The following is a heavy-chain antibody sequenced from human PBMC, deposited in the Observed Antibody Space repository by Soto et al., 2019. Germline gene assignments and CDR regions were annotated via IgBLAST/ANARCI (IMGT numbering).Heavy chain of an antibody. CDR2: INPGKGHT. CDR3: AKGGYFDCSNDPAY. V-gene: IGHV1-3*01. Sequence: CARHEKKRVLGWMGRINPGKGHTKYSQQFQGRVIIDRDTSASTAYMGLSSRRSEDTAVYYCAKGGYFDCSNDPAYLGLGTLVTVSS. D-gene: IGHD3-22*01. J-gene: IGHJ4*02.